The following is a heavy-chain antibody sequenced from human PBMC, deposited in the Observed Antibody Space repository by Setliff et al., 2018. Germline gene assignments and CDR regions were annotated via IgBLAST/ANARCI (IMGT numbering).Heavy chain of an antibody. Sequence: GESLKISCKASGYSFSNFWINWVRQLPGKGLEWMGRIEPTDSYTNYSPSFQGHVTMTRDTSTSTVYMELSSLKSNDTAVYYCARAGSAPARRKGVFEYWGQGTLVTVSS. CDR2: IEPTDSYT. V-gene: IGHV5-10-1*01. J-gene: IGHJ4*02. CDR1: GYSFSNFW. D-gene: IGHD6-13*01. CDR3: ARAGSAPARRKGVFEY.